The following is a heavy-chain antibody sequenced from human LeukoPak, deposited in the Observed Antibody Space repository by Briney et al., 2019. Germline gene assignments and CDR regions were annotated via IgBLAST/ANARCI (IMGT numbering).Heavy chain of an antibody. Sequence: ASVKVSCKASGYTFTSYYIHWVRQAPGQGLEWMGIINPSGGSTTYAQKFQGRVTMTGDTSTNTVYMELSSLRSEDTAVYYCAITSGTNFDYWGQGTLVTVSS. CDR2: INPSGGST. J-gene: IGHJ4*02. CDR3: AITSGTNFDY. CDR1: GYTFTSYY. V-gene: IGHV1-46*03. D-gene: IGHD5-12*01.